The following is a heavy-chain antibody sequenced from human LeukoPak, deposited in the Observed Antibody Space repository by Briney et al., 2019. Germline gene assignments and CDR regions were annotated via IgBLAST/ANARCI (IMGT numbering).Heavy chain of an antibody. CDR2: ISAYNGNT. CDR1: VGTFSSYG. J-gene: IGHJ5*02. D-gene: IGHD6-19*01. CDR3: ARGEGSGWYNWFDP. V-gene: IGHV1-18*01. Sequence: GASVKVSFTASVGTFSSYGISWVRQAPGQGLEWMGWISAYNGNTNYAQKLQGRVTMTTDTSTSTAYMELRSLRSDDTAVYYCARGEGSGWYNWFDPWGQGTLVTVSS.